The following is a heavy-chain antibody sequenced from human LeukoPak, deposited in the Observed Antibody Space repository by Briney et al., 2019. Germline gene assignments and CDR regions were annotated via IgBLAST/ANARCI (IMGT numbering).Heavy chain of an antibody. CDR1: GFTFSSYS. J-gene: IGHJ4*02. V-gene: IGHV3-21*01. D-gene: IGHD4-17*01. CDR3: ARGGSTVTTDFDY. CDR2: ISSSSSYI. Sequence: GGSLRLSCAASGFTFSSYSMNWVRQAPGKGLEWVSSISSSSSYIYYADSVKGRFTISRDNAKNSLYLQMNSLRAEDTAVYYCARGGSTVTTDFDYRGQGTLVTVSS.